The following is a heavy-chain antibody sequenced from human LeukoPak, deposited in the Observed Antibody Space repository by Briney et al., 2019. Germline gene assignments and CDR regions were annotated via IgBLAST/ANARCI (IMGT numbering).Heavy chain of an antibody. CDR3: ARDRCGGVCYSDAFDI. CDR1: GGSISSGSYY. D-gene: IGHD2-21*01. V-gene: IGHV4-61*02. CDR2: IYTSGST. Sequence: SETLSLTCTVSGGSISSGSYYWSWIRQPAGKGLEWIGRIYTSGSTNYNPSLKSRVTISVDTSKNQFSLKLSSVTAADTAVYYCARDRCGGVCYSDAFDIWGRGTMVTVSS. J-gene: IGHJ3*02.